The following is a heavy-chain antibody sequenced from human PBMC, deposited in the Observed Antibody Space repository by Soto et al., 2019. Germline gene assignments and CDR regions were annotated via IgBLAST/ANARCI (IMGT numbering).Heavy chain of an antibody. J-gene: IGHJ6*02. CDR1: GYSFTSYW. CDR3: ARLTIFGVPLWPGRYYYGMDV. Sequence: PGESLKISCKGSGYSFTSYWISWVRQMPGKGLEWMGRIDPSDSYTNYSPSFQGHVTISADKSISTAYLQWSSLKASDTAMYYCARLTIFGVPLWPGRYYYGMDVWGQGTTVTVSS. V-gene: IGHV5-10-1*01. D-gene: IGHD3-3*01. CDR2: IDPSDSYT.